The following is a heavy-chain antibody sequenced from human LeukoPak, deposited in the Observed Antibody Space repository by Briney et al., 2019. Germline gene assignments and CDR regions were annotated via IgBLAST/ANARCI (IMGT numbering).Heavy chain of an antibody. Sequence: ASQTLSLTCAVSGGSISSGYSWSWIRQPPGKGLEWIGYIYHSGSTYYNPSLKSRVTISVDRSKNQFSLKLSSVTAADTAVYYCARDNEGSGDAFDIWGQGTMVTVSS. CDR1: GGSISSGYS. V-gene: IGHV4-30-2*01. CDR3: ARDNEGSGDAFDI. CDR2: IYHSGST. D-gene: IGHD3-10*01. J-gene: IGHJ3*02.